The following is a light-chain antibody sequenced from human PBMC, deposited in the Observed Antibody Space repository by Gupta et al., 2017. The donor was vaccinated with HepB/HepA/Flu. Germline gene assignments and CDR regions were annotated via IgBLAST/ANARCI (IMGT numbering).Light chain of an antibody. CDR1: KLGDKY. J-gene: IGLJ2*01. CDR2: QDS. Sequence: SYELTQPPPVSVSPGPTASITCSGDKLGDKYACWYQQKPGQSPVLVIYQDSKRPSGIPERFSGPNSGNTATLTISGTQAMDEADYYCQAWDSSVVFGGGTKLTVL. V-gene: IGLV3-1*01. CDR3: QAWDSSVV.